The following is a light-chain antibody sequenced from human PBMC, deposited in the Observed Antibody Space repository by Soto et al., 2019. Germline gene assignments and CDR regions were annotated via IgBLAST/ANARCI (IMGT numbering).Light chain of an antibody. Sequence: EIVLTQSPGTLSLSPGERATLSCRASQSVSSSYLAWYQQKPGQAPRLLIYGASSRATGIPDRFSGSGSGTDFTLTISRLEPEEFAVYYCQQYGSSLFTVGPGNKVDIK. CDR2: GAS. CDR1: QSVSSSY. V-gene: IGKV3-20*01. CDR3: QQYGSSLFT. J-gene: IGKJ3*01.